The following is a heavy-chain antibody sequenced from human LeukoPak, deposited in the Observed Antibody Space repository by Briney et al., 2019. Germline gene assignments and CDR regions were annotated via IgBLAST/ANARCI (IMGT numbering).Heavy chain of an antibody. V-gene: IGHV3-23*01. Sequence: GGSLRLSCAASGFTVSKYGMTWVRQAPGKGLERVSTIGGDGRTHYADSVKGRFTISRDNSKNTMYLQMNSPRVEDTAVYYCAADWQLPEAPWGQGSLVTVSS. D-gene: IGHD3/OR15-3a*01. J-gene: IGHJ5*02. CDR3: AADWQLPEAP. CDR2: IGGDGRT. CDR1: GFTVSKYG.